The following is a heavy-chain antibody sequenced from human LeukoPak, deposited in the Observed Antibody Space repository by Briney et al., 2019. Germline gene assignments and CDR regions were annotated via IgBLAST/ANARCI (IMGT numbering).Heavy chain of an antibody. Sequence: PGGSLRLSCAASGFTFSNYWMHWVRQAPGKGLVWVSRINSDGSITSYADSVTGRFTISRDNAKNSLYLQMNSLRAEDTAVYYCARESGVTLLRGSLNVWGKGTTVTISS. CDR3: ARESGVTLLRGSLNV. CDR1: GFTFSNYW. CDR2: INSDGSIT. D-gene: IGHD3-10*01. V-gene: IGHV3-74*01. J-gene: IGHJ6*04.